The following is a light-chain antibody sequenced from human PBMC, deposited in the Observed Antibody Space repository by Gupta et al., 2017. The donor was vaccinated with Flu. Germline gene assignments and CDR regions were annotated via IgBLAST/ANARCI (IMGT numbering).Light chain of an antibody. CDR2: AVS. J-gene: IGKJ1*01. CDR1: QGISTY. V-gene: IGKV1-9*01. CDR3: QQRKSCPWT. Sequence: PSFLSASVGDRVTITGRASQGISTYLAWYQQKPCNPPKLLIYAVSRLQSGVPSRFSGVGSGTEFTLTISSLQTEDFATYSCQQRKSCPWTFGQGTKVEI.